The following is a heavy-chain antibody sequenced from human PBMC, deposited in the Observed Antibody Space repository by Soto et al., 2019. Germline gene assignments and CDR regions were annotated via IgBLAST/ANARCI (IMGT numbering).Heavy chain of an antibody. CDR2: IYPGDSDT. CDR3: ARRGFGYSSSRGGYYGMDV. J-gene: IGHJ6*02. CDR1: GYSFTSYW. D-gene: IGHD6-6*01. V-gene: IGHV5-51*01. Sequence: GESLKISCKGSGYSFTSYWIGWVRQMPGKGLEWMGIIYPGDSDTRYSPSFQGQVTISADKSISTAYLQWSSLKASDTAMYYCARRGFGYSSSRGGYYGMDVWGQGTTVTVSS.